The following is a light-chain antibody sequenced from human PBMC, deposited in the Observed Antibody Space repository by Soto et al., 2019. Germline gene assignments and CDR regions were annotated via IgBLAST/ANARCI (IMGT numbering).Light chain of an antibody. CDR1: SSDVGRYTY. V-gene: IGLV2-11*01. Sequence: QSVLTQPRSVSGSPGQSVTISCTGTSSDVGRYTYVSWYQQHPGKAPQLIIRDVTERPSGVPDRFSGSKSGNTASLTISGLQAEDDADYYCCSEEGGHTYVFGTGTKVTV. CDR3: CSEEGGHTYV. CDR2: DVT. J-gene: IGLJ1*01.